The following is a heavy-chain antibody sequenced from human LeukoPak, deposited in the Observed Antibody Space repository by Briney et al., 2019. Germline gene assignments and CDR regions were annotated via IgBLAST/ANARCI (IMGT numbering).Heavy chain of an antibody. D-gene: IGHD6-13*01. V-gene: IGHV4-59*08. CDR1: GGSISSYY. CDR2: IYYSGST. Sequence: SETLFLTCTVSGGSISSYYWSWIRQPPGKGLEWIGYIYYSGSTNYNPSLKSRVTISVDTSKNQFSLKLSSVTAADTAVYYCARHELSGIAATGWGQGTLVTVSS. CDR3: ARHELSGIAATG. J-gene: IGHJ4*02.